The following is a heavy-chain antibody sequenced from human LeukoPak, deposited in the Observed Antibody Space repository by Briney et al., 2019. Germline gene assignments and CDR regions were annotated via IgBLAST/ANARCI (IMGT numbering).Heavy chain of an antibody. CDR1: GGSISSGDYY. CDR3: ARAGGIVTMVRGVRRAFDI. Sequence: PSETLSLTCTVSGGSISSGDYYWSWIRQPPGKGLEWIGYIYYSGSTYYNPSLKSRVTISVDTSKNQFSLKLSSETAADTAVYYCARAGGIVTMVRGVRRAFDIWGQGTMVTVSS. CDR2: IYYSGST. J-gene: IGHJ3*02. D-gene: IGHD3-10*01. V-gene: IGHV4-30-4*08.